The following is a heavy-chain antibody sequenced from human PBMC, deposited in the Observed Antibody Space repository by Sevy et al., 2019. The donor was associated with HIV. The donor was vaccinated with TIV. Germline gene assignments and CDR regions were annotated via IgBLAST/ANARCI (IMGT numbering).Heavy chain of an antibody. J-gene: IGHJ4*02. CDR2: IYYSGST. V-gene: IGHV4-39*01. D-gene: IGHD5-18*01. CDR1: GGSISSSSYY. Sequence: SETLSLTCTVSGGSISSSSYYWGWIRQPPGKGLEWIGSIYYSGSTYYNPSLKSRVTISVDTSKNQFSLKLSSVTAADTAVYYCASLVGYSYPFDYWGQGTLVTVSS. CDR3: ASLVGYSYPFDY.